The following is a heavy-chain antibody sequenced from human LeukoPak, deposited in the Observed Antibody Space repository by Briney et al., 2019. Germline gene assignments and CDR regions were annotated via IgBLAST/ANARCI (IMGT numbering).Heavy chain of an antibody. J-gene: IGHJ4*02. CDR3: ARVGGDDSTGHYSVDY. V-gene: IGHV4-38-2*01. Sequence: SETLSLTCAVSGYSITSTYWWGWIRQTPGRGLEWIGSLHHSGSTSYSPSLKSRVTISVDTSKNQFSLRLSSVTTADTAVYYCARVGGDDSTGHYSVDYWGQGTLVTVSS. D-gene: IGHD3-22*01. CDR2: LHHSGST. CDR1: GYSITSTYW.